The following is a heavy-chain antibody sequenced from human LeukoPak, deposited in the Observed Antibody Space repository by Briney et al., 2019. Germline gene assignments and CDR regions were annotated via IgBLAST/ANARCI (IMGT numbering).Heavy chain of an antibody. CDR1: GFTVSSNY. CDR3: AREMGGYYSTHFDY. D-gene: IGHD3-22*01. J-gene: IGHJ4*02. V-gene: IGHV3-53*01. CDR2: IYSGGST. Sequence: GRSLRLSCAASGFTVSSNYMSWVRQAPGKGLEWVSVIYSGGSTYYADSVKGRFTISRDNSKNTLYLQMNSLRAEDTAVYYCAREMGGYYSTHFDYWGQGTLVTVSS.